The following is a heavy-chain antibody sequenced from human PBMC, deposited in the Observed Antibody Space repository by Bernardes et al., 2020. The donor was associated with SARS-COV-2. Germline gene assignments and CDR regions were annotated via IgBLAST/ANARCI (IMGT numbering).Heavy chain of an antibody. CDR2: ISSSSNYI. D-gene: IGHD3-10*01. CDR1: AFTFNSYG. J-gene: IGHJ6*02. V-gene: IGHV3-21*04. Sequence: GGSLRLSCAASAFTFNSYGMHWVRQAPGKGLEWVSSISSSSNYIYYADSVKGRFTISRDNSKNTLFLQMNRLRAEDTAIYYCSRYISGSYQYYYYGMDVWGQGTTVTVSS. CDR3: SRYISGSYQYYYYGMDV.